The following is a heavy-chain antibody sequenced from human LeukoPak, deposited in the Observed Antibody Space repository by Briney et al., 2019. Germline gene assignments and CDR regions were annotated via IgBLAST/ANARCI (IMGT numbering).Heavy chain of an antibody. J-gene: IGHJ4*02. CDR3: ATIRWVDY. CDR1: GLTFSSYG. D-gene: IGHD4-23*01. CDR2: IRYDGSNK. Sequence: GGSLRLSCAASGLTFSSYGMHWVRQAPGKGLEWVAFIRYDGSNKYYADSVKGRFTISRDNSKNTLYLQMNSLRAEDTAVYYCATIRWVDYWGQGTLVTVSS. V-gene: IGHV3-30*02.